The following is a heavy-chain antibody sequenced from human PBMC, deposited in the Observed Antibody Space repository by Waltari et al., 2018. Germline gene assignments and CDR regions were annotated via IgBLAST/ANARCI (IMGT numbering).Heavy chain of an antibody. CDR3: ARELAYYGDTEPLND. J-gene: IGHJ4*02. V-gene: IGHV1-3*01. Sequence: QVQLVQSGAEVKKPGASVKVSCKASGYTFTSYAMHWVRQAPGQRLEWMGWINAGNGNTKEAQKFQGRVTITRDTSASTAYMELSSRRAEDTAVEYGARELAYYGDTEPLNDGGQGTRVTGSS. D-gene: IGHD4-17*01. CDR1: GYTFTSYA. CDR2: INAGNGNT.